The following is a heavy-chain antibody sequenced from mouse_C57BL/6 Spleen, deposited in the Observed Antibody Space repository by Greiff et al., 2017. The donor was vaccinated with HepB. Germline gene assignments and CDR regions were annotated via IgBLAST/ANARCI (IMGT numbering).Heavy chain of an antibody. CDR3: ARETGRGYYFDY. V-gene: IGHV1-4*01. CDR1: GYTFTSYT. Sequence: QVQLKQSGAELARPGASVKMSCKASGYTFTSYTMHWVKQRPGQGLEWIGYINPCSGYTKYNQKFKDKATLTADKSSSPAYMQLSSLTSEASAVYKCARETGRGYYFDYWGQGTTLTVSS. J-gene: IGHJ2*01. D-gene: IGHD4-1*01. CDR2: INPCSGYT.